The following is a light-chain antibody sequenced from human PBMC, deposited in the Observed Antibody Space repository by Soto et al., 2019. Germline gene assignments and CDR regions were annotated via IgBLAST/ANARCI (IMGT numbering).Light chain of an antibody. CDR2: AAS. Sequence: IHRTHAPSTLSASVLSRVTFIFQSSQSISSWLAWYHQKPGKAPKLLIYAASSFQSGVPSRFSGSGSGTDFTLTISSLQPEDFATYYCQQSYSTPPWTFGQGTKVDIK. CDR1: QSISSW. CDR3: QQSYSTPPWT. V-gene: IGKV1-39*01. J-gene: IGKJ1*01.